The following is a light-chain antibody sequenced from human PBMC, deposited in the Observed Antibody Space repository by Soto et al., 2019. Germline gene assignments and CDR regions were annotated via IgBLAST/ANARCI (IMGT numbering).Light chain of an antibody. J-gene: IGKJ4*01. CDR1: QTINTY. CDR2: AAF. CDR3: QKYNSVPLT. Sequence: DIQMTQSPSSLSASVGDRVTITCRASQTINTYLNWYQQKLGKAPKLLIYAAFTLQSGVPSRFSGSGSGTDFTLTISSLQPEDFATYYCQKYNSVPLTFGGGTKVETK. V-gene: IGKV1-39*01.